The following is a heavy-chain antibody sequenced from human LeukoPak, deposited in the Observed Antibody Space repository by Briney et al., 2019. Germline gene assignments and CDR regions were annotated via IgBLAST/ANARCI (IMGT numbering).Heavy chain of an antibody. CDR1: GLTFSTYV. J-gene: IGHJ5*02. CDR2: ISGGGGTI. Sequence: GGSLRPSCAASGLTFSTYVMSWVRQAPGKGLEWVSSISGGGGTIFYTDSVKGRFSISRDNFKNTLYLQMNSLRAEDTAVYYCAGRVAFDPWGQGTLVTVSS. CDR3: AGRVAFDP. V-gene: IGHV3-23*01.